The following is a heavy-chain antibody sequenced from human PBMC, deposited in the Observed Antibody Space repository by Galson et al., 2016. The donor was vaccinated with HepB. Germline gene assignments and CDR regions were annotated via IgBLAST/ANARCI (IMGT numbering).Heavy chain of an antibody. CDR1: GDSVSSDSAG. CDR3: ARGQTSYDYLWGNYRYDYYYNMDV. V-gene: IGHV6-1*01. CDR2: TYYRSKWYN. D-gene: IGHD3-16*02. Sequence: CAISGDSVSSDSAGWNWIRQSPERGLEWLGRTYYRSKWYNDYAVSVKSRLTINPDTSKNQFSLQLNSVTPEDTAVYYCARGQTSYDYLWGNYRYDYYYNMDVWGQGTTVTVSS. J-gene: IGHJ6*02.